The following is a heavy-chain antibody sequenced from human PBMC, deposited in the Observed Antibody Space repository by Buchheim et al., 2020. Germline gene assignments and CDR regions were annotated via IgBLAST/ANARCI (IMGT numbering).Heavy chain of an antibody. CDR1: GGSISSSSYY. D-gene: IGHD4-17*01. V-gene: IGHV4-39*01. J-gene: IGHJ4*02. CDR2: IYYSGST. CDR3: ARLGYDYGDMRVVYYFDY. Sequence: QLQLQESGPGLVKPSETLSLTCTVSGGSISSSSYYWGWIRQPPGKGLEWIGSIYYSGSTYYNPSLKSRVTISVDTSKNQFSLKLSSVTAADTAVYYCARLGYDYGDMRVVYYFDYWGQGTL.